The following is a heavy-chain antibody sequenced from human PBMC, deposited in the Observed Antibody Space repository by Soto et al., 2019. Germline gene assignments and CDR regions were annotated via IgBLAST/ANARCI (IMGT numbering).Heavy chain of an antibody. Sequence: GGSLRLSCAASGFTFSSYGMHWVRQAPGKGLEWVAVIWYDGSNKYYADSVKGRFTISRDNSKNTLYLQMNSLRAEDTAVYYCARARVATTVTTSLGLDFDYWGQGTLVTVSS. J-gene: IGHJ4*02. CDR3: ARARVATTVTTSLGLDFDY. CDR2: IWYDGSNK. CDR1: GFTFSSYG. D-gene: IGHD4-4*01. V-gene: IGHV3-33*01.